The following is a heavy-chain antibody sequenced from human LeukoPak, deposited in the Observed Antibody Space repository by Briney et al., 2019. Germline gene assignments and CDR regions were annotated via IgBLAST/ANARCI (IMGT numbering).Heavy chain of an antibody. CDR2: IYYSGST. J-gene: IGHJ5*02. Sequence: SETLSLTCAVYGGSFSGYYWSWIRQHPGKGLEWIGYIYYSGSTYYNPSLKSRVTISVDTSKNQYSLKLSSVTAADTAVYYCARRDDYGDYVQFDPWGQGTLVTVSS. V-gene: IGHV4-31*11. D-gene: IGHD4-17*01. CDR1: GGSFSGYY. CDR3: ARRDDYGDYVQFDP.